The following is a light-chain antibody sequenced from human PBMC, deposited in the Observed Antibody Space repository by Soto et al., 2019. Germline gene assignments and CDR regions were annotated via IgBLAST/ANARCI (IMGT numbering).Light chain of an antibody. CDR2: DAS. V-gene: IGKV3-20*01. CDR3: HQYVSSPLS. Sequence: EIVLTQSPGTLSLSPGEGATVSCRASQSVNSNLLAWFQQKPGQAPRLLIHDASRRATGIPDRFSGSGSGTDFTLSISRLEPEDFAVYYCHQYVSSPLSFGKGTKLEIK. CDR1: QSVNSNL. J-gene: IGKJ2*01.